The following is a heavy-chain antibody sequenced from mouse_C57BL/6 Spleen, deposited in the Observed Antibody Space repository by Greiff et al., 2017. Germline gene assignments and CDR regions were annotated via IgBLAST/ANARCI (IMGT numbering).Heavy chain of an antibody. Sequence: VQLQQSGAELVRPGSSVKLSCKASGYTFTSYWMHWVKQRPIQGLEWIGNIDPSDSETHYNQKFKDKATLTVDKSSSTAYMQLSSLTSEDSAVYYCARVYYGNPFDYWGQGTTLTVSS. CDR2: IDPSDSET. CDR3: ARVYYGNPFDY. J-gene: IGHJ2*01. D-gene: IGHD2-1*01. V-gene: IGHV1-52*01. CDR1: GYTFTSYW.